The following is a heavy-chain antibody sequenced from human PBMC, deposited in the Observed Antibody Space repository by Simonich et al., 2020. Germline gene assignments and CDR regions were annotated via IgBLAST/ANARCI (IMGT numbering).Heavy chain of an antibody. Sequence: EVQLVESGGGLVKPGGSLRLSCAASGFTFSGYSMNWVRQAPGRGMDGVSSISSSSSYIYYADSVKGRFTISRDNAKNSLYLQMNSLRAEDTAVYYCARANERDYWGQGTLVTVSS. CDR1: GFTFSGYS. D-gene: IGHD1-1*01. CDR3: ARANERDY. J-gene: IGHJ4*02. CDR2: ISSSSSYI. V-gene: IGHV3-21*01.